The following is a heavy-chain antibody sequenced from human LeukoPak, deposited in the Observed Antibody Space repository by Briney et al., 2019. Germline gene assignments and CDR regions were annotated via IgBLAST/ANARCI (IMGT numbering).Heavy chain of an antibody. CDR3: ARDLLAYAFDI. V-gene: IGHV3-7*01. CDR1: GFTFSTYW. Sequence: GGSLRLSCAASGFTFSTYWMSWVRQAPGNGLEWVANIKQDGSEEYYVDSVKGRFTISRDNAKNSLNLQMNSLRAEDTAVYYCARDLLAYAFDIWGQGTMVTVSS. J-gene: IGHJ3*02. CDR2: IKQDGSEE.